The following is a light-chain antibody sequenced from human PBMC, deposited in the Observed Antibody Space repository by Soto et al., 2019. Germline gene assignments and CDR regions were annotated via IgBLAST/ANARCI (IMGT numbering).Light chain of an antibody. V-gene: IGLV1-44*01. CDR2: KNN. J-gene: IGLJ2*01. Sequence: QPVLTQPPSASATPGQRVTISCSGGSSNIGSNTVNWYQHLPGTAPKLLMYKNNQRPSGVPDRFSGSKSGTSASLAIDGLRSEDEADYYCASRDDSLSGVVFGGGTKVTVL. CDR3: ASRDDSLSGVV. CDR1: SSNIGSNT.